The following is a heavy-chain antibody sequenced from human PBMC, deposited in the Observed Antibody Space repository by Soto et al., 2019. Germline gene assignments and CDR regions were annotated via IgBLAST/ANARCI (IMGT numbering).Heavy chain of an antibody. CDR3: AKWLENGYYYYGMDV. CDR2: ISGSGGST. D-gene: IGHD6-19*01. Sequence: PGGSLRLSCAASGFIFSSYAMSWVRQAPGKGLEWVSAISGSGGSTYYADSVKGRFTISRDNSKNTLYLQMNSLRAEDTAVYYCAKWLENGYYYYGMDVWGQGTTVTVSS. J-gene: IGHJ6*02. V-gene: IGHV3-23*01. CDR1: GFIFSSYA.